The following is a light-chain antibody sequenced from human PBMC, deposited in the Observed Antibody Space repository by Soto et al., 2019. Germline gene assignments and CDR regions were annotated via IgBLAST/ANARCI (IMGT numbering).Light chain of an antibody. CDR2: GAS. CDR3: QQYGSSPLIT. J-gene: IGKJ5*01. Sequence: IVLTQAPGTLSLSPGERPTLSCRASQSVSSSYLAWYQQKPGQAPRLLIYGASSRATGIPDRFSGSGSGTDFTLTISRLEPEDFAVYYCQQYGSSPLITFGQGTRLEIK. V-gene: IGKV3-20*01. CDR1: QSVSSSY.